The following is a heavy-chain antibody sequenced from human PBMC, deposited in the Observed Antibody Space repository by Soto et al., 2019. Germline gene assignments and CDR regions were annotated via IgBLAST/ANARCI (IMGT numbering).Heavy chain of an antibody. V-gene: IGHV4-31*03. D-gene: IGHD2-15*01. CDR3: AREYSGPIDY. J-gene: IGHJ4*02. CDR2: IYYSGST. Sequence: QVQLQEAGPGLVKPSQTLSLTCTVSGGSISSGGYYWSWIRQHPGKGLEWIGYIYYSGSTYYNPSLQSRVAISVDTSKNQFSLKLSSVTAADTAVYYCAREYSGPIDYWGQGTLVTVSS. CDR1: GGSISSGGYY.